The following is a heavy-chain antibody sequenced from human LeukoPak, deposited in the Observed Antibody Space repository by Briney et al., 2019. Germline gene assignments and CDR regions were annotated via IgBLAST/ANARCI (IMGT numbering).Heavy chain of an antibody. V-gene: IGHV4-39*01. Sequence: SETLSLTCTVSGGSISSSSYYWGWIRQPPGKGLEWIGSICYSGSTYYNPSLKSRVTISVDTSKNQFSLKLSSVTAADTAVYYCAREYCSSTSCSDSGSEYWGQGTLVTVSS. CDR3: AREYCSSTSCSDSGSEY. CDR2: ICYSGST. CDR1: GGSISSSSYY. D-gene: IGHD2-2*01. J-gene: IGHJ4*02.